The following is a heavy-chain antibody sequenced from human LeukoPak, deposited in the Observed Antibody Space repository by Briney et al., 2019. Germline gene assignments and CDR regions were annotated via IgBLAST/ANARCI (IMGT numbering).Heavy chain of an antibody. D-gene: IGHD3-3*01. CDR2: ISSNGGST. CDR1: GFTFSSYA. Sequence: PGGSLRLSCAASGFTFSSYAMHWVRQAPGKGLEYVSAISSNGGSTYYANSVKGRFTISRDNSKNTLYLQMGSLRAEDTAVYYCARSGYYYYYYMDVWGKGTTVTVSS. J-gene: IGHJ6*03. CDR3: ARSGYYYYYYMDV. V-gene: IGHV3-64*01.